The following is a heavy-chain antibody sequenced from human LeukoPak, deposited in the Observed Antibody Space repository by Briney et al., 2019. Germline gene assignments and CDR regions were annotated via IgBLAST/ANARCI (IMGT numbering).Heavy chain of an antibody. CDR3: AKSVAVAGTYYYYGMNV. CDR2: ISGSGGDT. CDR1: GFTFSSYA. J-gene: IGHJ6*02. V-gene: IGHV3-23*01. Sequence: GGSLRLSCAASGFTFSSYAMSWVRQAPGKGLEWVSAISGSGGDTYYADSVKGRFTVSIDNSKNTLYVQLNSLRAEDTAVYYCAKSVAVAGTYYYYGMNVWGQGTTVTVSS. D-gene: IGHD6-19*01.